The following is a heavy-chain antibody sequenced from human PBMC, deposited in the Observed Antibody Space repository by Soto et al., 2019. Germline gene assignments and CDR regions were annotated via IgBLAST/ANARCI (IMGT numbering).Heavy chain of an antibody. Sequence: LETLSLTCTVSGGSVSSYFWTWIRQPPGKELEWIGYIYYSGRTNYNPSLKSRVTISVDTSKNQFSLKLDSATAADTAVYYCARDKITGLFDYWGQGTLVTVSS. V-gene: IGHV4-59*02. J-gene: IGHJ4*02. D-gene: IGHD2-8*02. CDR1: GGSVSSYF. CDR2: IYYSGRT. CDR3: ARDKITGLFDY.